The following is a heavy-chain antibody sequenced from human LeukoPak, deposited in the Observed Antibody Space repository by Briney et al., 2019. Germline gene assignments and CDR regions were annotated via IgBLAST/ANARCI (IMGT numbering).Heavy chain of an antibody. J-gene: IGHJ4*02. V-gene: IGHV1-69*01. CDR3: ARDDSGSYYVGSVSFDY. Sequence: SVKVSCKASGGTFSSYAISWVRQAPGQGLEWMGGIIPIFGTANYAQKFQGRVTITADESTSTAYMELSSLRSEDTAVYYCARDDSGSYYVGSVSFDYWGQGTLVTVSS. CDR2: IIPIFGTA. D-gene: IGHD1-26*01. CDR1: GGTFSSYA.